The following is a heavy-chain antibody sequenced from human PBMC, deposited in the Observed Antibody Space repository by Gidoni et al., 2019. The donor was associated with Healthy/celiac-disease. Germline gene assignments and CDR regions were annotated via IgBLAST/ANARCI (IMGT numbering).Heavy chain of an antibody. CDR2: FIHIFVTA. D-gene: IGHD2-15*01. J-gene: IGHJ6*02. CDR3: ARDIVVVVAATPLVYYGMDV. V-gene: IGHV1-69*01. CDR1: GGTFSSYA. Sequence: QVQLVQSGAEVKKPGSSVKVSCKASGGTFSSYAISWVRQAPGQGLECMGGFIHIFVTANYAQKFQGRVTITADESTSTAYMELSSLRSEDTAVYYCARDIVVVVAATPLVYYGMDVWGQGTTVTVSS.